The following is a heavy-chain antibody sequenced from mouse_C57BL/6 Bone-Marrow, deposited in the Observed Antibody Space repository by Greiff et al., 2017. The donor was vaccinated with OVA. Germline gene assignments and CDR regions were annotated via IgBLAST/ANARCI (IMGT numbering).Heavy chain of an antibody. Sequence: EVKLVESEGGLVQPGSSMKLSCTASGFTFSDYYMAWVRQVPEKGLEWVANINYDGSSTYYLDSLKSRFIISRDNAKNILYLQMSSLKSEDTATYYCARRGSNYGYFDYWGQGTTLTVSS. V-gene: IGHV5-16*01. J-gene: IGHJ2*01. CDR2: INYDGSST. CDR1: GFTFSDYY. D-gene: IGHD2-5*01. CDR3: ARRGSNYGYFDY.